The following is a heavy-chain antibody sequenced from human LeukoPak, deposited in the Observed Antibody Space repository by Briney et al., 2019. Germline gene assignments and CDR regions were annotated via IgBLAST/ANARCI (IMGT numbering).Heavy chain of an antibody. J-gene: IGHJ4*02. CDR1: GFTFSDYY. D-gene: IGHD2-2*01. CDR2: ISSSGSTI. CDR3: ARQDIVVVPAAIAFYFDY. V-gene: IGHV3-11*01. Sequence: PGGSLRLSCAASGFTFSDYYMSWMRQAPGKGLEWVSYISSSGSTIYYADSVKGRFTISRDNAKNSLYLQMNSLRAEDTAVYYCARQDIVVVPAAIAFYFDYWGQGTLVTVSS.